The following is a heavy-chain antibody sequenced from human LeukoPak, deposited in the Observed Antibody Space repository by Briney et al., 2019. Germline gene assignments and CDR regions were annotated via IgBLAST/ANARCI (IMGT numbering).Heavy chain of an antibody. CDR3: AKLETAFTYYYDSSGYYFDY. V-gene: IGHV3-23*01. CDR1: GFTFSTYS. J-gene: IGHJ4*02. D-gene: IGHD3-22*01. CDR2: ISGSGGST. Sequence: GGSLRLSCAASGFTFSTYSMSWVRQAPGKGLEWVSAISGSGGSTYYADSVKGRFTISRDNSKNTLYLQMNSLRAEDTAVYYCAKLETAFTYYYDSSGYYFDYWGQGTLVTVSS.